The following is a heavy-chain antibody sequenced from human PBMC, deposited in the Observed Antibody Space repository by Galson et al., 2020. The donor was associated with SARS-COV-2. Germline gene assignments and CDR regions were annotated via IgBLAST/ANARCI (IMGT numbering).Heavy chain of an antibody. V-gene: IGHV2-5*02. CDR3: AHRTIAVAGPYFDY. CDR1: GFSLSTSGAG. D-gene: IGHD6-19*01. J-gene: IGHJ4*02. CDR2: IYWDDDK. Sequence: SGPTLVKPTQTLTLTCTFSGFSLSTSGAGVGWIRQPPGKALEWLALIYWDDDKRYSPSLKSRLTITKDTSKNQVVLTMTNMDPVDTATYYCAHRTIAVAGPYFDYWGQGTLVTVSA.